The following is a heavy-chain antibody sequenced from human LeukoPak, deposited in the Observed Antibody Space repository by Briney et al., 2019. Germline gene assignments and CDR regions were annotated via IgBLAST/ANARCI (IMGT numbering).Heavy chain of an antibody. Sequence: GGSLRLSCAASGFTVSSNYLSWVRQAPGKGPEWVSVIYSGGATHYADSVKGRFTISRDDSKNTLYLQMNSLRAEDTAVYYCARGVPSPFPDPFDHWGQGTLVTVSS. CDR3: ARGVPSPFPDPFDH. CDR1: GFTVSSNY. CDR2: IYSGGAT. D-gene: IGHD2/OR15-2a*01. J-gene: IGHJ4*02. V-gene: IGHV3-66*02.